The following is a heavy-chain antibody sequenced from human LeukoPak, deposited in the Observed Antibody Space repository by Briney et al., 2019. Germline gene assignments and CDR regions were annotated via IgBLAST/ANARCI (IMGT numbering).Heavy chain of an antibody. D-gene: IGHD3-9*01. CDR2: IYPGDSDT. CDR3: ARAELRYFDWLPATHAFDI. J-gene: IGHJ3*02. Sequence: GESLKISCKGSGYSFAIYWIGWVRQMPGKGLEWMGIIYPGDSDTRYGPSFQGQVTISADKSISTAYLQWSSLKASDTAMYYCARAELRYFDWLPATHAFDIWGQGTMVTVSS. V-gene: IGHV5-51*01. CDR1: GYSFAIYW.